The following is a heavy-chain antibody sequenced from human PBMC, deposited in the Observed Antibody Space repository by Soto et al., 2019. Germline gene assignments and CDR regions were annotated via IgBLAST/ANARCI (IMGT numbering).Heavy chain of an antibody. CDR3: ARPTRGPSRGNYDFWSGYFIFDY. V-gene: IGHV4-39*01. Sequence: QLQLQESGPGLVKPSETLSLTCTVSGGSISSSSYYWGWIRQPPGKGLEWIGSIYYSGSTYYNPSLKSRVTISVDTSKNQFSLKLSSVTAADTAVYYCARPTRGPSRGNYDFWSGYFIFDYWGQGTLVTVSS. CDR1: GGSISSSSYY. J-gene: IGHJ4*02. D-gene: IGHD3-3*01. CDR2: IYYSGST.